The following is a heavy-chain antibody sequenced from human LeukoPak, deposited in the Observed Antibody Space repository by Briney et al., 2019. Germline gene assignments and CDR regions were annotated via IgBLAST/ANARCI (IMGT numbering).Heavy chain of an antibody. V-gene: IGHV3-33*06. CDR3: AKDPQANYYDSSGLDY. CDR2: IWYDGSNK. D-gene: IGHD3-22*01. J-gene: IGHJ4*02. Sequence: GGSLRLSCAASGFTFSSYGVHWVRQAPGKGLEWVAVIWYDGSNKYYADSVKGRFTISRDNSKNTLYLRMNSLRAEDTAVYYCAKDPQANYYDSSGLDYWGQGTLVTVSS. CDR1: GFTFSSYG.